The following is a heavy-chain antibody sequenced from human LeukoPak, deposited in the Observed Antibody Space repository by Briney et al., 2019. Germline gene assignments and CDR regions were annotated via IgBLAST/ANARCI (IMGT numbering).Heavy chain of an antibody. D-gene: IGHD2-21*01. CDR2: INSDGTT. Sequence: GGSLRLSCAASGFSFSSTWMHWVRQAPGEGLAWVSRINSDGTTTYADSVKGRFTISRDNAKNTLYLQMNSHCARDWYYSIDYWGRGTLVTVSS. J-gene: IGHJ4*02. CDR1: GFSFSSTW. V-gene: IGHV3-74*01. CDR3: Y.